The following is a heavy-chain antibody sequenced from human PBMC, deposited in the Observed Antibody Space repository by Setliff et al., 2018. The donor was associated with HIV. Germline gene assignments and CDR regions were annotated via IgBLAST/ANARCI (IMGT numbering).Heavy chain of an antibody. CDR3: ATKVYCTNGVCLDAFDI. Sequence: ASVKVSCKTSGYSFTSYGINWVRQAPGQGLEWMGWISGYSGNTNYAQKLQGRVTMTTDTSTSTAHMELRSLRSDDTAVYYCATKVYCTNGVCLDAFDIWGQGTVVTVSS. J-gene: IGHJ3*02. CDR2: ISGYSGNT. V-gene: IGHV1-18*01. D-gene: IGHD2-8*01. CDR1: GYSFTSYG.